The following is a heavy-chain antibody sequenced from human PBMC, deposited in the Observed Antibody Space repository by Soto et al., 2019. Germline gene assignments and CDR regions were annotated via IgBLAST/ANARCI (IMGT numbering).Heavy chain of an antibody. D-gene: IGHD6-13*01. J-gene: IGHJ2*01. V-gene: IGHV3-30*18. Sequence: QVQLVESGGGVVQPGRSLRLSCAASGFTFSSYGMHWVRQAPGKGLEWVAVISYDGSNKYHADSVKGRFTISRDNSKKPQYLQMNSLRAEDTAVYYCAKDPAKSSSWETGWYFDLWGRGTLVTVSS. CDR1: GFTFSSYG. CDR2: ISYDGSNK. CDR3: AKDPAKSSSWETGWYFDL.